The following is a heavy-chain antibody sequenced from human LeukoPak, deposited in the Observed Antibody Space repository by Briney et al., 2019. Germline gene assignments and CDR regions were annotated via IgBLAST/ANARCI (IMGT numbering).Heavy chain of an antibody. D-gene: IGHD3-22*01. J-gene: IGHJ4*02. CDR1: GFIFRNYA. Sequence: GGSLRLSCAASGFIFRNYAMNWVRQAPGKGLEWVSAITDSGGATYDADSVKGRFTISRDNSKNTLYLQMNRLRAEDTAVYYCAKVNSGYYANWGQGTLVTVSS. CDR3: AKVNSGYYAN. CDR2: ITDSGGAT. V-gene: IGHV3-23*01.